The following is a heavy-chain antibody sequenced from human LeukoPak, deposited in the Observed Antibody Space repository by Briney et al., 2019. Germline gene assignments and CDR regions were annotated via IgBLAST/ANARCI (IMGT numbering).Heavy chain of an antibody. CDR1: GFTFSSYA. D-gene: IGHD5-18*01. J-gene: IGHJ3*02. Sequence: PGGSLRLSCAASGFTFSSYAMHWVRQAPGKGLEWVAVMSYDGSNKYYADSVKGRFTISRDNSKNTLYLQMNSLRAEDTAVYYCARDHTAMVLMGAFDIWGQGTMVTVSS. CDR2: MSYDGSNK. V-gene: IGHV3-30-3*01. CDR3: ARDHTAMVLMGAFDI.